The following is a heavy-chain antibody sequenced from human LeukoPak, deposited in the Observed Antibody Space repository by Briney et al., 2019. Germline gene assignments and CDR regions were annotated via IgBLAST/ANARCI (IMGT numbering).Heavy chain of an antibody. CDR3: ARVTMIVVVPAHDYYYMDV. V-gene: IGHV4-34*01. CDR1: GGSFSGYY. J-gene: IGHJ6*03. CDR2: INHSGST. Sequence: KPSETLSLTCAVYGGSFSGYYWSWIRQPPGKGLEWIGEINHSGSTNYNPSLKSRVTISVDTSKNQFSLKLSSVTAADTAVYYCARVTMIVVVPAHDYYYMDVWGKGTTVTVSS. D-gene: IGHD3-22*01.